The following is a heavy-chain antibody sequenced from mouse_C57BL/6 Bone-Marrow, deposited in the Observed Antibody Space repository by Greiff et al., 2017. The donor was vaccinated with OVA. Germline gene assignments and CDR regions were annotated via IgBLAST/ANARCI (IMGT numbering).Heavy chain of an antibody. D-gene: IGHD2-4*01. J-gene: IGHJ2*01. CDR2: IDPANGNT. CDR1: GFNIKNTY. Sequence: VQLKESVAELVRPGASVKLSCTASGFNIKNTYMHWVKQRPEQGLEWIGRIDPANGNTKYAPKFQGKATITADTSSNTAYLQLSSLTSEDTAIYYCAPFIYYDPYYFDYWGQGTTLTVSS. CDR3: APFIYYDPYYFDY. V-gene: IGHV14-3*01.